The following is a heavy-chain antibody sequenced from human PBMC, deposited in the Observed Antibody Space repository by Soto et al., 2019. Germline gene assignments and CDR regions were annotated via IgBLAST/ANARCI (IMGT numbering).Heavy chain of an antibody. CDR1: GFTVTNYE. CDR2: INGGGTSI. CDR3: AKSFGVVTNYYFDY. J-gene: IGHJ4*02. Sequence: GGSLRLSCAASGFTVTNYEMSWVRQAPGKGLEWVSYINGGGTSIKYADSVKGRFTMSRDNARNSLYLQMNSLRAEDTAVYYCAKSFGVVTNYYFDYWGQGTLVTVSS. D-gene: IGHD3-3*01. V-gene: IGHV3-48*03.